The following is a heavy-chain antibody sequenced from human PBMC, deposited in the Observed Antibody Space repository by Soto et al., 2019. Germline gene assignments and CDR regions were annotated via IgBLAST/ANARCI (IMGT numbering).Heavy chain of an antibody. CDR1: GGSINTSSYY. J-gene: IGHJ4*02. CDR2: IFYTGRT. CDR3: TRHHPHHYDSSGYFDY. Sequence: PSETLSLTCSVSGGSINTSSYYWGWIRQSPGKGLEWIGTIFYTGRTYYNPSLESRVTLSVDTSKNQFSLHLTSVTAADTAVYYCTRHHPHHYDSSGYFDYWGQGTLVTVSS. V-gene: IGHV4-39*01. D-gene: IGHD3-22*01.